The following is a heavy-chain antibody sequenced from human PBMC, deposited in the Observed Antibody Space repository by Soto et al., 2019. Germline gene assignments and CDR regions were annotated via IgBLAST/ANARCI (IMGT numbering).Heavy chain of an antibody. J-gene: IGHJ3*02. V-gene: IGHV1-69*13. Sequence: SVKVAWKACGGSFRSCARSWVRQAPGQGLEWMGGIIPIFGTANYAQKFQGRVTITADESTSTAYTELIGLQSEDTAVYYCRQMEAARHMGGVDIGGQGTMVTVSS. CDR1: GGSFRSCA. CDR2: IIPIFGTA. D-gene: IGHD6-25*01. CDR3: RQMEAARHMGGVDI.